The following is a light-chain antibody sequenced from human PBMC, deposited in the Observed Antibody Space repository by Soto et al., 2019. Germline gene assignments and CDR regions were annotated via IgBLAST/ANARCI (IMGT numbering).Light chain of an antibody. CDR1: QDISNY. V-gene: IGKV1-33*01. CDR2: DAS. Sequence: DIQMTQSPSSLSASVGDRVTITCQASQDISNYLNWYQQKPGKAPKLLIYDASNLETGVPSRFSGSGSGTDFTFTISSLRPDDFATFYCQQYKVYPYTFGQGSRLDIQ. J-gene: IGKJ2*01. CDR3: QQYKVYPYT.